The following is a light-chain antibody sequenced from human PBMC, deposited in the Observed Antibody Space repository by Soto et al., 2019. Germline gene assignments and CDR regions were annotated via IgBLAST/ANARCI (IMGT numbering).Light chain of an antibody. Sequence: QSVLTQPPSVSGAPGQKVTISCTGSSSNIGAAFDVHWYQQLPGTAPKLLIYRNTNRPSGVPDRFSGSKSGASASLAITGLQAXXXXXYYCQSYDRSLSGSWVFGGGTKLTVL. CDR1: SSNIGAAFD. CDR2: RNT. J-gene: IGLJ3*02. V-gene: IGLV1-40*01. CDR3: QSYDRSLSGSWV.